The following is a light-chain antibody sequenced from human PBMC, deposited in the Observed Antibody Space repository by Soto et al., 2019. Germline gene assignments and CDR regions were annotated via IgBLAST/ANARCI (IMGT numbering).Light chain of an antibody. CDR3: QQTYLTPWP. V-gene: IGKV1-39*01. CDR2: GAS. Sequence: DIQMTQSPSSLSASVGDRVTISCRASQSISSHLNWYQQKPGKVPKLLIYGASSLHSGVPSRFSGSGSGTDFTLTISSLQPEDFATYYCQQTYLTPWPFGQGAKVEIK. J-gene: IGKJ1*01. CDR1: QSISSH.